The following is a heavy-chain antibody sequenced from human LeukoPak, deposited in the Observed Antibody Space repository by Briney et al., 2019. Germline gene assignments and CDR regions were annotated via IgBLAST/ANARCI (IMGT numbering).Heavy chain of an antibody. CDR1: GDSISSSY. D-gene: IGHD2/OR15-2a*01. CDR2: IYYSGNT. Sequence: KSSETLSLTCTASGDSISSSYWSWIRQPPGKGLEWIGYIYYSGNTNYNPSLKSRVTISVDTSRNRFSLKLSSVTAADTAVYYCARHRNFFDYWGQGILVTVSS. V-gene: IGHV4-59*01. CDR3: ARHRNFFDY. J-gene: IGHJ4*02.